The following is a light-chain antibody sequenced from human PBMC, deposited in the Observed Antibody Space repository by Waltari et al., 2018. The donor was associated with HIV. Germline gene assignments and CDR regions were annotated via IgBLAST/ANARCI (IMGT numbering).Light chain of an antibody. V-gene: IGKV4-1*01. Sequence: DIVMTQSPDSLAVSLGETVSINCQSSRTVLYHPDHKNYLAWDQQKPGQAPRVLISWASTRAVMVPSSIPALGVPERFSGSGSGTNFTLTISGLQEDDVAIYYCQQYYSLPPTFGGGTRVERK. CDR1: RTVLYHPDHKNY. CDR3: QQYYSLPPT. CDR2: WAS. J-gene: IGKJ4*01.